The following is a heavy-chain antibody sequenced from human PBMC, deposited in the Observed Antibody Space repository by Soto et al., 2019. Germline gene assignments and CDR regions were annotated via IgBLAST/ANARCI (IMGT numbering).Heavy chain of an antibody. Sequence: SETLSLTCTVSGGSISRSTYYWGWIRQPPGKGLEWIGSIYYSGSTYYRPSLKSRVTISVDTSKNQFSLKLSSVTAADTAVYYCARQVPAAIRLGWFDPWGQGTLVTVS. V-gene: IGHV4-39*01. D-gene: IGHD2-2*02. CDR3: ARQVPAAIRLGWFDP. CDR2: IYYSGST. CDR1: GGSISRSTYY. J-gene: IGHJ5*02.